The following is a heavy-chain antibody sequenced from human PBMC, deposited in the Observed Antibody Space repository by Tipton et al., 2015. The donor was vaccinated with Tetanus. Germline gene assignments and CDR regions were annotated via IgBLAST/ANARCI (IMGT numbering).Heavy chain of an antibody. CDR3: VRTFTGSYNN. CDR2: IYAGGST. J-gene: IGHJ4*01. CDR1: GFTVGSNY. Sequence: SLRLSCAASGFTVGSNYMGWVRQAPGKGLEWVSFIYAGGSTYYADSVRVRFTISRDTSRNTLYLQMNSLRIDDTAVYYCVRTFTGSYNNWGRGTLVTVSS. D-gene: IGHD1-26*01. V-gene: IGHV3-53*01.